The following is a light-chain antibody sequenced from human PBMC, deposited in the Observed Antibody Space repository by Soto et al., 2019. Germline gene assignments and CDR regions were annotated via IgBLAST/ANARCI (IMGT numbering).Light chain of an antibody. CDR3: QQGYSPLLT. Sequence: AIRMTQSPSSLSASTGDRVTITCRASQGISSYLAWYQQKPGKAPKLLIHDSSNLEIGVPSRFSGRGSGSHFTLTISSLQPEDSAVYFCQQGYSPLLTFGGGTKVDIK. CDR2: DSS. CDR1: QGISSY. V-gene: IGKV1-8*01. J-gene: IGKJ4*01.